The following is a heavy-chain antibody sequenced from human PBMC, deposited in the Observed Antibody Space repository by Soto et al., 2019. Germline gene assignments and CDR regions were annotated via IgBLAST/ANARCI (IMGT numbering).Heavy chain of an antibody. D-gene: IGHD2-8*01. V-gene: IGHV4-59*01. J-gene: IGHJ3*02. CDR2: IYYSGST. CDR3: ARMHADKIDAFDI. Sequence: SETLSLTCTVSGGSISSYYWSWIRQPPGKGLEWIGYIYYSGSTNYNPSLKSRVTISVDTSKNQFSLKLSSVTAADTAVYYCARMHADKIDAFDIWGQGTVVTVSS. CDR1: GGSISSYY.